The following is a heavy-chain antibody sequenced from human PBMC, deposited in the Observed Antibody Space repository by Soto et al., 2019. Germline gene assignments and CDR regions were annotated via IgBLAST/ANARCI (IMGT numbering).Heavy chain of an antibody. CDR3: TTAESGNPDGSSGYYLGY. Sequence: EVQLVESGGGLVKPGGSLRLSCAASGFTFSNAWMSWVRQAPGKGLEWVGRIKSKTDGGTTDYAAPVKGRFTISRDDSKNTLYLQMNSLKTEDTAVYYCTTAESGNPDGSSGYYLGYWGQGTLVTVSS. CDR1: GFTFSNAW. CDR2: IKSKTDGGTT. J-gene: IGHJ4*02. D-gene: IGHD3-22*01. V-gene: IGHV3-15*01.